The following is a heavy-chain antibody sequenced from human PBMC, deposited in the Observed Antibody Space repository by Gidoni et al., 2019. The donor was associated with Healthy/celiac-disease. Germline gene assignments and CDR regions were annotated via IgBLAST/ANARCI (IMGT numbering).Heavy chain of an antibody. D-gene: IGHD6-13*01. CDR1: GYSISSGYY. J-gene: IGHJ4*02. CDR3: ASIAGEVY. Sequence: QVQLQESGPGLVKPSETLSLTCTVSGYSISSGYYWGWIRQPPGKGLEWIGSIYHSGSTYYNPSLKSRVTISVDTSKNQFSLKLSSVTAADTAVYYCASIAGEVYWGQGTLVTVSS. CDR2: IYHSGST. V-gene: IGHV4-38-2*02.